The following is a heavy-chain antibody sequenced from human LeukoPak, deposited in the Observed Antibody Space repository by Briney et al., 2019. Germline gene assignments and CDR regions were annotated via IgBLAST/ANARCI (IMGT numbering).Heavy chain of an antibody. CDR2: INHSGST. V-gene: IGHV4-34*01. CDR1: GGSFSGYY. Sequence: PSETLSLTCAVYGGSFSGYYWSWLRQPPGKGLEWIGEINHSGSTNYNPSLKSRVTISVDTSKNQCSLKLSSVTAADTAVYYCARGPHNGYSYGYHYYYGMDVWGQGTTVTVSS. D-gene: IGHD5-18*01. J-gene: IGHJ6*02. CDR3: ARGPHNGYSYGYHYYYGMDV.